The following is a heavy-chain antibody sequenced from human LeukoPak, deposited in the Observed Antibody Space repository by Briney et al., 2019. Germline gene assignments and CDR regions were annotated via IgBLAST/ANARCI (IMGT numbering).Heavy chain of an antibody. V-gene: IGHV4-59*08. D-gene: IGHD3-3*01. J-gene: IGHJ4*02. CDR1: GGSISSYY. CDR3: ARVPRWSGLSPGGDY. Sequence: SETLSLTCTVSGGSISSYYWSWIRQPPGKGLEWIGYIYYSGSTNYNASLKSRVTISVDTSKNQFSLKLSSVTAADTAVYYCARVPRWSGLSPGGDYWGQGTLVTVSS. CDR2: IYYSGST.